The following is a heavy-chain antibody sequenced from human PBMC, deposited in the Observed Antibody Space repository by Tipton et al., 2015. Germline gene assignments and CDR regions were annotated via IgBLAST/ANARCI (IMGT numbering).Heavy chain of an antibody. CDR2: IYPGDSDT. CDR1: GYTFTTHW. J-gene: IGHJ3*02. D-gene: IGHD3-10*01. Sequence: VQLVQSGAEVKKPGESLKISCKASGYTFTTHWIAWVRQMPGKGLEWMGIIYPGDSDTRYSPSFQGQVTISADKSISTAYLQWSSLKASDTAMYYCARPSYYGSGILDVFDIWGQGTMVTVSS. V-gene: IGHV5-51*01. CDR3: ARPSYYGSGILDVFDI.